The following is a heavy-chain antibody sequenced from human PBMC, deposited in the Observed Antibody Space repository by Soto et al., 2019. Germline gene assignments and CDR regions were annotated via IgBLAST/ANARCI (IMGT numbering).Heavy chain of an antibody. V-gene: IGHV4-59*01. CDR1: GGSISSYY. Sequence: PSETLSLTCTVSGGSISSYYWSWIRQPPGKGLEWIGYIYYSGSTNYNPSLKSRVTISVDTSKNQFSLKLSSVTAADTAVYYCARVRGYSGYDYEESFDYWGQGTLVTVSS. CDR3: ARVRGYSGYDYEESFDY. D-gene: IGHD5-12*01. CDR2: IYYSGST. J-gene: IGHJ4*02.